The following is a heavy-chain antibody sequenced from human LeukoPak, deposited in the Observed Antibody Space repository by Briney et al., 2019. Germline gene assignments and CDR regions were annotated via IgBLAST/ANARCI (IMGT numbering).Heavy chain of an antibody. CDR1: GGSFSGYY. Sequence: PSETLSLTCAVYGGSFSGYYWSWIRQPPGKGLEWIGEINHSGSTNYNPSLKSRVTISVDTSKNQFSLKLSSVTAADTAVYYCARGPAATGSEAYGDYPRRFDYWGQGTLVTVSS. J-gene: IGHJ4*02. CDR2: INHSGST. V-gene: IGHV4-34*01. D-gene: IGHD4-17*01. CDR3: ARGPAATGSEAYGDYPRRFDY.